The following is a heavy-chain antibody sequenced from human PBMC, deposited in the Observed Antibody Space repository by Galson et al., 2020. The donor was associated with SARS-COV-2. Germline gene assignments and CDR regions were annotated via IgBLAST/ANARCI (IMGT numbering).Heavy chain of an antibody. CDR3: ARDRLHHDSSGYYYVPIDYYYYYGMDV. CDR2: IWYDGSNK. D-gene: IGHD3-22*01. J-gene: IGHJ6*02. Sequence: QLGESLKISCAASGFTFSSYGMHWVRQAPGKGLEWVAVIWYDGSNKYYADSVKGRFTISRDNSKNTLYLQMNSLRAEDTAVYYCARDRLHHDSSGYYYVPIDYYYYYGMDVWGQGTTVTVSS. V-gene: IGHV3-33*01. CDR1: GFTFSSYG.